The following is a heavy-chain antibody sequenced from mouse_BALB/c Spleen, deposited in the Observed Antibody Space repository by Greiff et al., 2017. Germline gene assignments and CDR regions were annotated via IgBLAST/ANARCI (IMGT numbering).Heavy chain of an antibody. Sequence: QVQLQQSGAELARPGASVKLSCKASGYTFTSYWMQWVKQRPGQGLEWIGAIYPGDGDTRYTQKFKGKATLTADKSSSTAYMQLSSLASEDSAVYYCARSDKLYAMDYWGQGTSVTVSS. CDR1: GYTFTSYW. CDR2: IYPGDGDT. D-gene: IGHD3-3*01. V-gene: IGHV1-87*01. CDR3: ARSDKLYAMDY. J-gene: IGHJ4*01.